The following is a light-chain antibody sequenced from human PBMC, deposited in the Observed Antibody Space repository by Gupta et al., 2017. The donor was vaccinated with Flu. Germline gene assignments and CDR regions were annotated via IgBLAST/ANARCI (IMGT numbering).Light chain of an antibody. V-gene: IGKV3-11*01. J-gene: IGKJ1*01. CDR3: QHRSTWRT. CDR2: DAS. Sequence: EIVLTQSPATLSLSPGERATLSCRASQSVGISLGWYQQRPGQAPRLLIYDASNRANGISARFSGSGSETDFTLSSSSRETEDFAVYYWQHRSTWRTFGQGTKVEIK. CDR1: QSVGIS.